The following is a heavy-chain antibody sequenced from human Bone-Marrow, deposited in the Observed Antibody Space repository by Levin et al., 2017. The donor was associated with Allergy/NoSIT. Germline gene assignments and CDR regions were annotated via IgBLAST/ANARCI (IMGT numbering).Heavy chain of an antibody. CDR3: ARGMYYDFWSGYYTWLGLDY. D-gene: IGHD3-3*01. CDR1: GFTFSSYE. Sequence: LSLTCAASGFTFSSYEMNWVRQAPGKGLEWVSYISSSGSTIYYADSVKGRFTISRDNAKNSLYLQMNSLRAEDTAVYYCARGMYYDFWSGYYTWLGLDYWGQGTLVTVSS. J-gene: IGHJ4*02. CDR2: ISSSGSTI. V-gene: IGHV3-48*03.